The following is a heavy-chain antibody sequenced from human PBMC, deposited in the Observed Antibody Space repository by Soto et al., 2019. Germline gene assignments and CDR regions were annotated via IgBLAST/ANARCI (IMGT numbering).Heavy chain of an antibody. Sequence: GGSLRLSCAASGFTFSSYGMHWVRQAPGKGLEWVAVISYDGSNKYYADSVKGRFTISRDNSKNTLYLQMNSLRAEDTAVYYCAKDLNSSSWQWTAGGYYYGMDVWGQGTTVTVSS. CDR3: AKDLNSSSWQWTAGGYYYGMDV. CDR1: GFTFSSYG. D-gene: IGHD6-13*01. J-gene: IGHJ6*02. CDR2: ISYDGSNK. V-gene: IGHV3-30*18.